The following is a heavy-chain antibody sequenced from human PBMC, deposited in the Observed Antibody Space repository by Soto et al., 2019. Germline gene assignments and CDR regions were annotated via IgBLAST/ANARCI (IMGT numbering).Heavy chain of an antibody. V-gene: IGHV1-69*04. CDR2: IIPILYMS. J-gene: IGHJ4*02. CDR1: GDTFNAYT. Sequence: GASVKVSCKASGDTFNAYTINWVRQAPGQRLEWVGRIIPILYMSNYALKFQGRVTSTADRSTTTVHLQMNSLRAEDTAMYYCTTDRGYLTFDYWGPGTLVTVSS. CDR3: TTDRGYLTFDY. D-gene: IGHD3-22*01.